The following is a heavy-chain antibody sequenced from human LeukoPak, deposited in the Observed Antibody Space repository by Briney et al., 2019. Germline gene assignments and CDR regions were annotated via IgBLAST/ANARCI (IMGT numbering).Heavy chain of an antibody. D-gene: IGHD3-3*01. J-gene: IGHJ6*02. V-gene: IGHV3-9*01. CDR2: ISWNSGNI. CDR1: GFTFDDYS. Sequence: GGSLRLSCAASGFTFDDYSMHWVRQAPGKGLEWVSGISWNSGNIGYADSVKGRFTISRDNAKNSLSLQMDSLRPKDTALYFCAKDRLFGPYYYYGLHVWGQGTTVTVSS. CDR3: AKDRLFGPYYYYGLHV.